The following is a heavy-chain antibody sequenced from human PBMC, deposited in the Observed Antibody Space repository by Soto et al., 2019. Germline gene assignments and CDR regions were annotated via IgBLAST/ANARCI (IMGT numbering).Heavy chain of an antibody. J-gene: IGHJ4*02. CDR2: ISGSGGST. CDR3: AMPRYFFDY. CDR1: GFTFSSYA. Sequence: EVQLLESGGGLGQPGGSLRLSSAASGFTFSSYAMSWVLQSPGKGLEWVSAISGSGGSTYYADSAKGRFTFSRDNSKNTMYLQMKSLRAEYTAVYDCAMPRYFFDYWGQGTLVTVSS. V-gene: IGHV3-23*01.